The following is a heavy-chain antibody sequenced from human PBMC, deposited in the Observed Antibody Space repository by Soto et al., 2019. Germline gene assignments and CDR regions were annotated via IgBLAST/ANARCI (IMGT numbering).Heavy chain of an antibody. Sequence: GASVKVSCKASGGTFSSYTISWVRQAPGQGLEWMGRIIPILGIANYAQKFQDRVTITADKSTSTAYMELRSLRSDDTAVYYCARDSDCSSTSCYDYYGMDVWGQGTTVTVSS. V-gene: IGHV1-69*04. CDR2: IIPILGIA. D-gene: IGHD2-2*01. J-gene: IGHJ6*02. CDR3: ARDSDCSSTSCYDYYGMDV. CDR1: GGTFSSYT.